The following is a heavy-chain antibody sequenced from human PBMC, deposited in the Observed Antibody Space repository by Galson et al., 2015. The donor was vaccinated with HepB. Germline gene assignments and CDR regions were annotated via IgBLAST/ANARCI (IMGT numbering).Heavy chain of an antibody. CDR3: ARVLSILFPKYDY. Sequence: LRLSCAASGFPFSTYTMNWVRQAPGKGLEWISYISSSGDTTYYADSVKGRFTISRDNAKNSLFLHMRSLRDEDTAVYYCARVLSILFPKYDYWGQGTLVAVSS. CDR1: GFPFSTYT. V-gene: IGHV3-48*02. J-gene: IGHJ4*02. CDR2: ISSSGDTT. D-gene: IGHD2-21*01.